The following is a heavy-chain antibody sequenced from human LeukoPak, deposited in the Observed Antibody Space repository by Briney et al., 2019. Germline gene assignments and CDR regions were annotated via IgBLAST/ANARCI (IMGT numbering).Heavy chain of an antibody. CDR3: ATRDYGRHYLDY. J-gene: IGHJ4*02. V-gene: IGHV4-39*01. Sequence: SETLSLTCSVSSGSISSSSYYWGWIRQPPGKELEWIGSIYYSGSTYYTPSLKSRLTISVDTSKNQFSLKLSSVTAADTAVYYCATRDYGRHYLDYWGQGTLVTVSS. CDR1: SGSISSSSYY. CDR2: IYYSGST. D-gene: IGHD4-17*01.